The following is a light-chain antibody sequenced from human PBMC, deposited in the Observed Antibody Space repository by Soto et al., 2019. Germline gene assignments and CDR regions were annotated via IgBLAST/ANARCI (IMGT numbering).Light chain of an antibody. J-gene: IGKJ1*01. CDR3: QQYNNGPPTWT. V-gene: IGKV3-15*01. Sequence: MVMTRSPATLSVSPGESATPSCRASQSVSNNLAWYQQKPGQATRLLIYGASTRATGFPAMFSASCSRTEVTLTISSLKSEDFAVYYGQQYNNGPPTWTCGQGTKVEIK. CDR2: GAS. CDR1: QSVSNN.